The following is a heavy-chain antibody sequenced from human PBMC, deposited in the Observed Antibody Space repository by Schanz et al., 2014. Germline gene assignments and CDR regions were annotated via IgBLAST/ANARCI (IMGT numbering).Heavy chain of an antibody. CDR2: IYYTGTI. D-gene: IGHD2-2*01. CDR1: GGSISRGTHY. CDR3: PLEEMFRDIAQAPAAADV. V-gene: IGHV4-31*04. Sequence: QVRMQESGPGLVKPSQTLSLTCTVSGGSISRGTHYWTWIRQLPGKGLEWIGHIYYTGTIFYNPSXXXATIISANSFFSPSSVFVTFATATLQAFSFSPLEEMFRDIAQAPAAADVWGQGTTVIVSS. J-gene: IGHJ6*02.